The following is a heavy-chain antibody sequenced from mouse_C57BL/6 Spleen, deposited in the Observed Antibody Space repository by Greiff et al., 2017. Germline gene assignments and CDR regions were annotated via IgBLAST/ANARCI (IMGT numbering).Heavy chain of an antibody. CDR1: GYTFTSYW. CDR3: ARTIYYYGSFDY. D-gene: IGHD1-1*01. CDR2: IHPNSGST. J-gene: IGHJ2*01. V-gene: IGHV1-64*01. Sequence: QVQLQQPGAELVKPGASVKLSCKASGYTFTSYWMHWVKQRPGQGLEWIGMIHPNSGSTNYNEKFKSKATLTVDKSSSTAYMQLSSLTSEDSAVYYCARTIYYYGSFDYWGQGTTLTVSS.